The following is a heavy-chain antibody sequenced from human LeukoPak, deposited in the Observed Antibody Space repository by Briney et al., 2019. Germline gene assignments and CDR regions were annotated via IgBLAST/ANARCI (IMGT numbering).Heavy chain of an antibody. V-gene: IGHV4-59*01. Sequence: SETLSLTCTISGGSISSYYWSWIRQPPGKGLEWIGYIYYSGSTNYNPSLKSRVTISVDTSKNQFSLKLSSVTAADTAVYYCARARRVDRNYGDSYWYFDLWGRGTLVTVSS. J-gene: IGHJ2*01. D-gene: IGHD4-17*01. CDR3: ARARRVDRNYGDSYWYFDL. CDR2: IYYSGST. CDR1: GGSISSYY.